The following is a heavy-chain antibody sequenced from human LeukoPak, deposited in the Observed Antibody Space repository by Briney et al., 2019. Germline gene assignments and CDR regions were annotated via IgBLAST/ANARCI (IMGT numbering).Heavy chain of an antibody. CDR3: ARQGLFEDY. Sequence: SSETLSLTCTVSGGSISSSSYYWGWIRQPPGKGLEWIGSIYYSGSTYYNPSLKSRVTISADTSKNQFSLKLSSVTAADTAVYYCARQGLFEDYWGQGTLVTVSS. CDR1: GGSISSSSYY. V-gene: IGHV4-39*01. CDR2: IYYSGST. J-gene: IGHJ4*02. D-gene: IGHD3-10*02.